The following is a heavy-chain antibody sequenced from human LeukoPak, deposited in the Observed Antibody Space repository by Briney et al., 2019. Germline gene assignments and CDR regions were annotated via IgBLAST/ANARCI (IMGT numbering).Heavy chain of an antibody. J-gene: IGHJ2*01. CDR2: ISYDGSNK. Sequence: GGSLRLSCAASGFTFSSYAMHWVRQAPGKGLEWVAVISYDGSNKYYADSVKGRFTISRDNSKNTLDLQMNSLRVEDTAVYYCAKVTMVGWYFDLWGRGTLVTVSS. V-gene: IGHV3-30-3*01. D-gene: IGHD4/OR15-4a*01. CDR3: AKVTMVGWYFDL. CDR1: GFTFSSYA.